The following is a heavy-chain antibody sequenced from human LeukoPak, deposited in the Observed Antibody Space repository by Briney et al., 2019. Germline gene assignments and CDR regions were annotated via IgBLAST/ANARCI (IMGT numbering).Heavy chain of an antibody. CDR2: VNPYNGKT. J-gene: IGHJ6*03. D-gene: IGHD3-22*01. V-gene: IGHV1-18*01. CDR1: GYSFTNYD. CDR3: ARWYYDSSALPDPPYYYYYMDV. Sequence: SSVNVSYKASGYSFTNYDNNWVRQATGQRLEWIGWVNPYNGKTNYAQTPQGRVTMNTETPTSTAYMELRSLRSDDTAVYYCARWYYDSSALPDPPYYYYYMDVWGKGTTVTISS.